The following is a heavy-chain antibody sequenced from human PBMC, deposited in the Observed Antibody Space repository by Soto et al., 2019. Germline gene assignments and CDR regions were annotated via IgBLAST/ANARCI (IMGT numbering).Heavy chain of an antibody. CDR1: GNTFSYRY. V-gene: IGHV1-45*02. CDR2: ITPFSGDV. J-gene: IGHJ4*02. Sequence: QMQLVQSGAEVKKTGSSVTVSCKALGNTFSYRYLHWVRQAPGQALEWLGWITPFSGDVHYAQKFQERVTLTRDRSINTAYLRMSSLRSEDTAIYLCASGGAGSGPFTWELPDHWGQGTLVTVSS. D-gene: IGHD1-26*01. CDR3: ASGGAGSGPFTWELPDH.